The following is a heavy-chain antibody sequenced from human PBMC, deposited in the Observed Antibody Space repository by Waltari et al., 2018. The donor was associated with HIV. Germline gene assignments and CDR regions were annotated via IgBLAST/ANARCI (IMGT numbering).Heavy chain of an antibody. V-gene: IGHV1-69*01. D-gene: IGHD2-21*01. J-gene: IGHJ4*02. CDR3: ASQAYCGGDCYIGRFDY. Sequence: QVQLVQSGAEVKKPGSSVKVSCKASGGTFSSYAISWVRQAPGQGLEWMGGIIPIFGTANYAQKFQGRVTITADESTSTAYMELSSLRSEDTAVYYCASQAYCGGDCYIGRFDYWGQGTLVTVSS. CDR2: IIPIFGTA. CDR1: GGTFSSYA.